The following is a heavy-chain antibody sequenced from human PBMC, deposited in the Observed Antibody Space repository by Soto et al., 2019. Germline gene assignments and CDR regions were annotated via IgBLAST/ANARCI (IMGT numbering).Heavy chain of an antibody. Sequence: GESLKICCKGSGYSFTSYWIGWVRQMPGKGLEWMGIIHPGDSDTRYSPSFQGQVTISADKSISTAYLQWSSLKASDTAMYYCATAIAARRPAPPTNWGQGTLVTVSS. CDR3: ATAIAARRPAPPTN. J-gene: IGHJ4*02. D-gene: IGHD6-6*01. CDR1: GYSFTSYW. V-gene: IGHV5-51*01. CDR2: IHPGDSDT.